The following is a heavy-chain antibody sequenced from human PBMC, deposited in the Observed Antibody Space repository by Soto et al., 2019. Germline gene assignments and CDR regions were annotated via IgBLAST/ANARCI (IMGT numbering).Heavy chain of an antibody. J-gene: IGHJ5*02. D-gene: IGHD6-13*01. V-gene: IGHV1-69*01. CDR3: ARVFRVYSSSWYGSLDP. CDR2: IIPIFGTA. CDR1: GGTFSSYA. Sequence: QVQLVQSGAEVKKPGSSVKVSCKASGGTFSSYAISWVRQAPGHGLEWMGGIIPIFGTANYAQKFQCRVTITADESTSTAYMELSSLRSEDTAVYYCARVFRVYSSSWYGSLDPWCQGTLVTVSS.